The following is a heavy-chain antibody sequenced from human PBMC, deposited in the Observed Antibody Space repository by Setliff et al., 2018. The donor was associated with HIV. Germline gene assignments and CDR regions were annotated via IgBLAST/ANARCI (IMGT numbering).Heavy chain of an antibody. CDR2: LSGSSSYW. CDR3: AREIRAGNYPPYNYYFYMDV. Sequence: PGGSLRLSCAASGFIFSKYSLSWVRQTPGKGLEWVSSLSGSSSYWKYADSVRGRFTISRDNAKYSLYLQMSSLRAEDTAVYYCAREIRAGNYPPYNYYFYMDVWGKGTTVTVSS. D-gene: IGHD4-4*01. V-gene: IGHV3-21*01. CDR1: GFIFSKYS. J-gene: IGHJ6*03.